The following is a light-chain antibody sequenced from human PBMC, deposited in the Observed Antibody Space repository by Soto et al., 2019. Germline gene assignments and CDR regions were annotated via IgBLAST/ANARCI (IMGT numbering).Light chain of an antibody. CDR1: SSDVGSYNR. J-gene: IGLJ1*01. Sequence: QSVLTQPPSVSGAPGQRVTISCTGTSSDVGSYNRVSWYQQPPGSAPKLMIYEVSNRPSGVPDRFSGSKSGNTASLTISGLQAEDEADYYCSLYTSSSTYVFGTGTKVIDL. CDR2: EVS. V-gene: IGLV2-18*01. CDR3: SLYTSSSTYV.